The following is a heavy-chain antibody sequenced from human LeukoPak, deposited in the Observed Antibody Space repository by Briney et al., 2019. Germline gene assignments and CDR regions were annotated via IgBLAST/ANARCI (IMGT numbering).Heavy chain of an antibody. Sequence: PSETLSLTCTVSGGSINNYYWSWIRRPPGKGLEWIGYIYYSGSTNYNPSLKSRVTISVDTSKNQFSLKLSSVTAADTAVYYCARRGAYYGSGSYYPFDCWGQGTLVTVSS. CDR2: IYYSGST. V-gene: IGHV4-59*08. CDR3: ARRGAYYGSGSYYPFDC. CDR1: GGSINNYY. D-gene: IGHD3-10*01. J-gene: IGHJ4*02.